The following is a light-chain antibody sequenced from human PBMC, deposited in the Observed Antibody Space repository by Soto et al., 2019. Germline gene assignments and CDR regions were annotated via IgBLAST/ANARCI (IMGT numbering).Light chain of an antibody. CDR1: QSISSW. CDR2: DAS. Sequence: DIPMTQSPSTLSASVGGRVTITCRASQSISSWLAWYQQKPGKAPKLLIYDASSLESGVPSRFSGSGSGTEFTLTISSLQPDDFATYYCQQYNSYSMYTFGQGTKLEIK. J-gene: IGKJ2*01. V-gene: IGKV1-5*01. CDR3: QQYNSYSMYT.